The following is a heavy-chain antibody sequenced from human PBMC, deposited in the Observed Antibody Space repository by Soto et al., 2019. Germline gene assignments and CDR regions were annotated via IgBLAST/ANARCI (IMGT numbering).Heavy chain of an antibody. CDR1: GFTFSDAW. CDR2: IKKKSDGGTT. J-gene: IGHJ4*02. V-gene: IGHV3-15*01. Sequence: VPLVESGGGLVKPGGSLRLSCAASGFTFSDAWMSWVRQAPGKGLEWVGLIKKKSDGGTTDYAAPVKGRFTISRDDSKNTVYLQMSSLKTEDTAVYYCRTQWLDWGQGTLVTVSS. D-gene: IGHD6-19*01. CDR3: RTQWLD.